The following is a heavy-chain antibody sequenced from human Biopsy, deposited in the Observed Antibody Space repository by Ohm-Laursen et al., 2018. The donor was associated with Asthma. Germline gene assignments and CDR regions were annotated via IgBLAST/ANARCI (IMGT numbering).Heavy chain of an antibody. CDR3: ARAVSTSSYWYFDL. CDR1: GDSMTTSASY. J-gene: IGHJ2*01. V-gene: IGHV4-39*01. CDR2: IYYSGRT. Sequence: GTPSLTCIVSGDSMTTSASYWGWIRQPPGKGLEWIGSIYYSGRTYYHPSLESRVTISADTSNNQFSLKLTSVTAADTAVYYCARAVSTSSYWYFDLWGRGDLVTVSS. D-gene: IGHD2-2*01.